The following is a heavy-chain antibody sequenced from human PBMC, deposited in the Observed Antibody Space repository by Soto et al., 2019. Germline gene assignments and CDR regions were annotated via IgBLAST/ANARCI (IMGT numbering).Heavy chain of an antibody. CDR2: IYYSGST. CDR3: ARVVHAEVYYDSSGYYDAFDI. Sequence: QVQLQESGPGLVKPSQTLSLTCTVSGGSISSGDYYWSWIRQPPGKGLEWIGYIYYSGSTYYNPSLKSRVTISVDTSKNQFSLKLSSVTAADTAVYYCARVVHAEVYYDSSGYYDAFDIWGQGTMVTVSS. J-gene: IGHJ3*02. CDR1: GGSISSGDYY. D-gene: IGHD3-22*01. V-gene: IGHV4-30-4*01.